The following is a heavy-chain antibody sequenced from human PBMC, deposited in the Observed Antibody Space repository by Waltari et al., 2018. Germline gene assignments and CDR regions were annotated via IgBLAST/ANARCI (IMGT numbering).Heavy chain of an antibody. Sequence: EVQLVESGGGLIQPGGSLRISCAASGFTVSTNYITWGRQAQGKGVEWVSVIYSGGGTYYADSVRGRFTISRDKVKNTVYLQMNSLRAEDTAVYCCGNIGAFDIWGQGTMVTVSS. D-gene: IGHD5-12*01. V-gene: IGHV3-53*01. J-gene: IGHJ3*02. CDR3: GNIGAFDI. CDR1: GFTVSTNY. CDR2: IYSGGGT.